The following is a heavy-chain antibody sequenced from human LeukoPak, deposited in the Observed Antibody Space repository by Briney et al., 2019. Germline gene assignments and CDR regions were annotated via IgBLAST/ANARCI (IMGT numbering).Heavy chain of an antibody. CDR3: ARETSSSALEY. CDR1: GGSMNTYY. J-gene: IGHJ4*02. V-gene: IGHV4-59*01. D-gene: IGHD6-6*01. Sequence: LETLSLTCNVSGGSMNTYYWSWIRQPPGKGLEWIGYIFYTGITNYNPSLKSRVTISVDTSRNQFSRKLTSVTAADTAVYYCARETSSSALEYSGQGTLVSVSS. CDR2: IFYTGIT.